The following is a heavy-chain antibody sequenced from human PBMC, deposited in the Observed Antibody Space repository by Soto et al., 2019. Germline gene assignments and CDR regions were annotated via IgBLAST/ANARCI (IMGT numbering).Heavy chain of an antibody. CDR2: IYYSGET. D-gene: IGHD3-16*02. J-gene: IGHJ1*01. CDR3: EKHGSF. Sequence: SGTLSLTCTASGVSISGTSYYWGWIRQTPAKDLEWIGTIYYSGETFYNPSLKSRGTISIDTFKNHFSLNLTSVAAADTAIYYCEKHGSFCGQGALVSVAS. CDR1: GVSISGTSYY. V-gene: IGHV4-39*01.